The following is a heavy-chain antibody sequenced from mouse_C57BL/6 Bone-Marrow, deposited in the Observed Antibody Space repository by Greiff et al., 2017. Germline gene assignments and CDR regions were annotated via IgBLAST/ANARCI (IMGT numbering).Heavy chain of an antibody. Sequence: QVQLQQSGAELARPGASVKLSCKASGYTFTSYGISWVKQRTGQGLEWIGESYPRSGNTYYNEKFKGKATLTADKSSSTAYMELRSLTSEDSAVYFCAREATVVAKWYFDVWGTGTTVTGSS. J-gene: IGHJ1*03. CDR2: SYPRSGNT. CDR1: GYTFTSYG. D-gene: IGHD1-1*01. V-gene: IGHV1-81*01. CDR3: AREATVVAKWYFDV.